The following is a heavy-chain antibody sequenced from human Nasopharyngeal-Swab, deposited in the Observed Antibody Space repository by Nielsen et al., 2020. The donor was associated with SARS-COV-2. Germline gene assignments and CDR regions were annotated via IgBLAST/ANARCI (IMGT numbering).Heavy chain of an antibody. CDR3: ARMDTAMLYAFDI. CDR1: GGSISNSSYY. D-gene: IGHD5-18*01. CDR2: IYYSGST. J-gene: IGHJ3*02. V-gene: IGHV4-39*07. Sequence: SETLSLTCTVSGGSISNSSYYWGWIRQPPGKGLEWIGSIYYSGSTYYNPSLKSRVTISVDTSKNQFSLKLSSVTAADTAVYYCARMDTAMLYAFDIWGQGTMVTVSS.